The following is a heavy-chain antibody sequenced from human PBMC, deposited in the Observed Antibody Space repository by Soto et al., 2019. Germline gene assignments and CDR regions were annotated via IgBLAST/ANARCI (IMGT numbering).Heavy chain of an antibody. V-gene: IGHV1-18*01. J-gene: IGHJ4*02. CDR2: ISAYNGNT. CDR1: GYTFTSYG. CDR3: ARGGRNTAEAY. Sequence: QVQLVQSGAEVKKPGASVKVSCKASGYTFTSYGISWVRQAPGQGLEYMGWISAYNGNTNYAQNLQGRVTMTTDTATGTAYLELRSLRSDETAVYYCARGGRNTAEAYWGQGTLVTVSS. D-gene: IGHD5-18*01.